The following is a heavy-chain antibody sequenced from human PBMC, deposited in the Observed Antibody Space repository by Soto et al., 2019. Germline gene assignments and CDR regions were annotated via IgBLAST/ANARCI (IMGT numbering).Heavy chain of an antibody. Sequence: SETLSLTCIVSGESISSSSYYWGWIRHPPGKGLEWIGSIYYSGRTYYNPSFKSRVTISIDTSKNQFSLKLSSVTATDTAVYYCARQRTTVVTQAYFDHWGQGALVTVSS. J-gene: IGHJ4*02. V-gene: IGHV4-39*01. CDR3: ARQRTTVVTQAYFDH. CDR2: IYYSGRT. D-gene: IGHD2-21*02. CDR1: GESISSSSYY.